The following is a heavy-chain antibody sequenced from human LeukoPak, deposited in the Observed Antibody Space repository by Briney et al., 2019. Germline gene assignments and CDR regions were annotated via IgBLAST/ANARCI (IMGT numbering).Heavy chain of an antibody. CDR1: GGSIGSSSYY. CDR3: ARRVGFYGSGSLNYFNP. V-gene: IGHV4-39*02. CDR2: IFRTGST. Sequence: SETLSLTCTVSGGSIGSSSYYWGWIRQPPGKGLEWIGSIFRTGSTYYSASLKSRVSISVDTSKNHIALKLTSVTAADTAVYFCARRVGFYGSGSLNYFNPWGQGILVSVSS. J-gene: IGHJ5*01. D-gene: IGHD3-10*01.